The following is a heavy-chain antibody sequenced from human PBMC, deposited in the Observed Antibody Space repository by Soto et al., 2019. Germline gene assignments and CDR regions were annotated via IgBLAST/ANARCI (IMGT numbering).Heavy chain of an antibody. Sequence: ASVKVSCKASGYTCTYYPIHWVRQAPGQRLEWMGGINIGNGNTASSQKFQDRVTITRETSASTAYMELASLRSEDTAVYYCAREPLCVGRRYDNYFDSWGQGPVVTVSS. CDR3: AREPLCVGRRYDNYFDS. CDR2: INIGNGNT. V-gene: IGHV1-3*04. CDR1: GYTCTYYP. J-gene: IGHJ4*02. D-gene: IGHD5-12*01.